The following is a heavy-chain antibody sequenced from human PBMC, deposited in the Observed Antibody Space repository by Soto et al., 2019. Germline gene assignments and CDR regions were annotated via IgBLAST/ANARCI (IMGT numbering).Heavy chain of an antibody. Sequence: EVQLVESGGGLVKPGGSLRLSCAASGFTFSSYSMNWVRQAPGKGLEWVSSISSSSSYIYYADSVKGRFTISRDNAKNSLYLQMNSLRAEDTAVYYCARVSGSYGIGAYYYYYGMDVWGQGTTVTVSS. J-gene: IGHJ6*02. D-gene: IGHD1-26*01. V-gene: IGHV3-21*01. CDR2: ISSSSSYI. CDR3: ARVSGSYGIGAYYYYYGMDV. CDR1: GFTFSSYS.